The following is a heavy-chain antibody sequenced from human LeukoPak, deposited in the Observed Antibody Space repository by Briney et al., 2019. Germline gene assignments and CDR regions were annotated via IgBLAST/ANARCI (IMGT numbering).Heavy chain of an antibody. CDR1: GFTFSGSA. CDR3: TRHGRRDYYDSSEDAFDI. V-gene: IGHV3-73*01. J-gene: IGHJ3*02. D-gene: IGHD3-22*01. CDR2: IRSKTHTYAT. Sequence: GGSLRLSCAASGFTFSGSAMHWVRQASGKGLEWVGRIRSKTHTYATAYAASVKGRFTISRDDSKNTAYLQMNSLKTEDTAVYYCTRHGRRDYYDSSEDAFDIWGQGKMVTVSS.